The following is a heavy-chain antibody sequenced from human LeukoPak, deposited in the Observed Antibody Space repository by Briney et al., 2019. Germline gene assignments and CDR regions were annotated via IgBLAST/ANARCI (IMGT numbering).Heavy chain of an antibody. CDR2: IYYSGST. CDR1: GGSISSSSYY. CDR3: ASSYDSSGYPLDY. D-gene: IGHD3-22*01. Sequence: SETLSLTCTVSGGSISSSSYYWSWIRQPPGKGLEWIGYIYYSGSTNYNPSLKSRVTISVDTSKNQFSLKLSSVTAADTAVYYCASSYDSSGYPLDYWGQGTLVTVSS. J-gene: IGHJ4*02. V-gene: IGHV4-61*01.